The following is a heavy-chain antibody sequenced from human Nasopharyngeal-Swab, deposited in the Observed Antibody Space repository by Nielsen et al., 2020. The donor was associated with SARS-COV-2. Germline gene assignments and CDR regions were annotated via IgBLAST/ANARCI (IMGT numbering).Heavy chain of an antibody. Sequence: GESLKISFAASGFTFSSYAMSWVRQAPGKGLEWVSAISGSGGSTYYADSVKGRFTISRDNSKNTLYLQMNSLRAEDTAVYYCAKDPAAGNLDYWGQGTLVTVSS. D-gene: IGHD6-13*01. J-gene: IGHJ4*02. CDR3: AKDPAAGNLDY. V-gene: IGHV3-23*01. CDR1: GFTFSSYA. CDR2: ISGSGGST.